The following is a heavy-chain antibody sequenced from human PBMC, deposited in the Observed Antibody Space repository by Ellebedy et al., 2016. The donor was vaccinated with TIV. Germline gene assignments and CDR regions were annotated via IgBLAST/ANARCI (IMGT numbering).Heavy chain of an antibody. CDR3: AKGADMDL. Sequence: PGGSLRLSCAGSGFIFKNYAIHWVRPRPGKGLEWVSVASHEEYIKWHADSVKGRFTISRDNFKNAVFLQMNNLRPEDTGLYYCAKGADMDLWGQGTTVTVSS. CDR2: ASHEEYIK. CDR1: GFIFKNYA. J-gene: IGHJ6*02. V-gene: IGHV3-30*04.